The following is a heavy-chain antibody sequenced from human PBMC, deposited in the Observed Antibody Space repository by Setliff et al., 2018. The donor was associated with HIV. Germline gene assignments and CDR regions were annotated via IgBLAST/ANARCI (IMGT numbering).Heavy chain of an antibody. CDR2: VYYTGKT. CDR1: GGSFSSYH. V-gene: IGHV4-59*06. D-gene: IGHD4-4*01. Sequence: PSETLSLTCTVSGGSFSSYHWSRIRHRAGKGLEWIGYVYYTGKTYYNPSLESRISMSVDTSKNQFSLKLTSVTAADTAIYYCARDLTSNSNCFEPWGQGTQVTVSS. J-gene: IGHJ5*02. CDR3: ARDLTSNSNCFEP.